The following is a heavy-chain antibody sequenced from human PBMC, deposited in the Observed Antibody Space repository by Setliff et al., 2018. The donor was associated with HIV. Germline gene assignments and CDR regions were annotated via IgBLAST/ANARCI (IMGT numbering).Heavy chain of an antibody. CDR3: ARPXXFDSFDV. D-gene: IGHD3-9*01. CDR2: INPNNGVA. CDR1: GFVVSGYY. Sequence: ASVKVSCKAFGFVVSGYYMNWGRQAPGQGLEGMGRINPNNGVANYAETFQGKVTMTLDTSISTAYLELNRLTSDDTAVYYCARPXXFDSFDVWGQGTLVTVSS. J-gene: IGHJ4*02. V-gene: IGHV1-2*06.